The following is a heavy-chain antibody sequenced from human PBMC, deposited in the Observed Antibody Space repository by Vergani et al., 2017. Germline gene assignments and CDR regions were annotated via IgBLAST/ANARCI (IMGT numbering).Heavy chain of an antibody. J-gene: IGHJ5*02. Sequence: QVTLKESGPVLVKPTETLTLTCTVSGFSLSNARMGVSWIRQPPGKAMEWLAHIFSNDEKSHSTSLKSRLTIAKDTSKSQVVLTMTNMDPVDTATYYCAHSYGDDVAGGFDPWGQGTLVTVSS. D-gene: IGHD4-17*01. CDR3: AHSYGDDVAGGFDP. V-gene: IGHV2-26*01. CDR2: IFSNDEK. CDR1: GFSLSNARMG.